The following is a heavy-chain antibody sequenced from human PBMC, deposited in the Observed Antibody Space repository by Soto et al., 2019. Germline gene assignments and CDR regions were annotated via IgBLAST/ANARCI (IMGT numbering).Heavy chain of an antibody. V-gene: IGHV4-59*08. CDR2: IYYSGST. Sequence: PSETLSLTCTVSGGSISNYYWSWIRQPPGKGLEWIGYIYYSGSTNYNPSLKSRVTISVDTSKNQFSLKLSSVTAADTAVYYCARNYGPGYTFDYWGQGTLVTVSS. D-gene: IGHD3-10*01. CDR1: GGSISNYY. J-gene: IGHJ4*02. CDR3: ARNYGPGYTFDY.